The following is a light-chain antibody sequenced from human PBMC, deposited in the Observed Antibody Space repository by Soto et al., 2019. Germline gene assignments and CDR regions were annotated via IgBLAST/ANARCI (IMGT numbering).Light chain of an antibody. CDR3: QRYWSSPPLT. Sequence: EIVLMQSPGTLSLSPGERATLSCRASQSVSSNYLAWYQQKPGQAPRLLIDGASRRATGIADRFSGSGSGTDFTLTISRLEPEDFAVYYCQRYWSSPPLTFGGGTKVEIK. J-gene: IGKJ4*01. CDR1: QSVSSNY. V-gene: IGKV3-20*01. CDR2: GAS.